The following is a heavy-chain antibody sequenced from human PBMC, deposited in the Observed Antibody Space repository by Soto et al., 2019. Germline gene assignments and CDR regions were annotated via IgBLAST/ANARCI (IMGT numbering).Heavy chain of an antibody. D-gene: IGHD4-17*01. V-gene: IGHV4-34*01. Sequence: SETLSLTCAVYGGSFSGYYWSWIRQPPGKGLEWIGEINHSGSTNYNPSLKSRVTISVDTSKNQFSLKLSSVTAADTAVYYCARGHGDYYYYYYGMDVWGQGTTVTVSS. CDR1: GGSFSGYY. CDR2: INHSGST. CDR3: ARGHGDYYYYYYGMDV. J-gene: IGHJ6*02.